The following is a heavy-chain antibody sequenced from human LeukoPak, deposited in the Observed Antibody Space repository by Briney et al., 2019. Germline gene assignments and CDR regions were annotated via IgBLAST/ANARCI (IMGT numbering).Heavy chain of an antibody. CDR1: GEPFSGYY. Sequence: SETLSLTCAVYGEPFSGYYWTWIRQPPGKGLEGIVEITHSGSTNHTPSLKSRVTISVDTSKKHFSLRLSSVTAADTAVYYCARVMTYYFGEGSYGHLSVPGTIDYWGQGTLVTVSS. CDR3: ARVMTYYFGEGSYGHLSVPGTIDY. D-gene: IGHD3-10*01. J-gene: IGHJ4*02. V-gene: IGHV4-34*01. CDR2: ITHSGST.